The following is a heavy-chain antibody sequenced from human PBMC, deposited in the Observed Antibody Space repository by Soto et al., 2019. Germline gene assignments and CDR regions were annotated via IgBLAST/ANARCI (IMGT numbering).Heavy chain of an antibody. J-gene: IGHJ4*02. CDR2: VYYRGST. V-gene: IGHV4-59*08. Sequence: QVQLQESGPGLVKPSETLSLTCTVSGGSISRYYWSWFRQPPGKGLEWIASVYYRGSTNYNPSLNSRVTISVDTSKNQFSLKLSSVTAADPAVYFFVSHSNDYWKSFDYWGQGSLVTVSS. D-gene: IGHD5-12*01. CDR1: GGSISRYY. CDR3: VSHSNDYWKSFDY.